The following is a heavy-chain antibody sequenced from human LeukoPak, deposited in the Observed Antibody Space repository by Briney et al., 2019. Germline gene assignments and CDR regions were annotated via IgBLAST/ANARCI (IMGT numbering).Heavy chain of an antibody. CDR3: VRGGASRWGTNSFDF. J-gene: IGHJ4*02. CDR2: AFQSGST. Sequence: KPSETLSLTCAVSNYSISDGHYWGWIRQPPGKGLEWIANAFQSGSTYYSPPLRGRVTVSVDTSKNQFSLMVRSVTAADTAVYYCVRGGASRWGTNSFDFWGQGKLVTVSS. CDR1: NYSISDGHY. D-gene: IGHD1-1*01. V-gene: IGHV4-38-2*01.